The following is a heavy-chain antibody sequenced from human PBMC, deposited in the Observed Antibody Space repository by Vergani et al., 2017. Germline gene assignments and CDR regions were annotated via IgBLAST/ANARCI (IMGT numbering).Heavy chain of an antibody. Sequence: QLQLQESGPGLVKPSETLSLTCTVSGGPIRRSSYYWGWIRQPPGKGLGWIGSVYYSGSPYYNPSHESRVTISVDTSKNQFSLQLNSVTAADTAVYYCARHIRVVGAVGAAPNWFDPWGQGTLVTVSS. CDR2: VYYSGSP. D-gene: IGHD2-15*01. CDR1: GGPIRRSSYY. J-gene: IGHJ5*02. V-gene: IGHV4-39*01. CDR3: ARHIRVVGAVGAAPNWFDP.